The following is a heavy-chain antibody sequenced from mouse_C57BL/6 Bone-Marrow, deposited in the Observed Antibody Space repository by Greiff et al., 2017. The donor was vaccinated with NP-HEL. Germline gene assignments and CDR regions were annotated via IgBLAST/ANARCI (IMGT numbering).Heavy chain of an antibody. Sequence: EVQLQQSGPVLVKPGASVKMSCKASGYTFTDYYMNWVKQSHGQSLEWIGVINPYNGGTSYNQKFKGKATLTVDTSSSTAYMELNSLTSEDFAVYYCARGRGGYFYYYAMDYWGQGTSVTVSS. CDR3: ARGRGGYFYYYAMDY. J-gene: IGHJ4*01. CDR1: GYTFTDYY. D-gene: IGHD2-3*01. CDR2: INPYNGGT. V-gene: IGHV1-19*01.